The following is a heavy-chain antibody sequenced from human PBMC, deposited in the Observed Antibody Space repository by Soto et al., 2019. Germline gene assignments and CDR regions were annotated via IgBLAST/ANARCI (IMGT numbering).Heavy chain of an antibody. Sequence: ASVKVSCKASGYTFTRDQIHWVRQAPGQGLEWMGMIDPSGGKTNYAQKFQGRVTMTRDTSTSTVYMALSSLRSEDTAIYFCGRVMRSLLSITALDTWGQGTMVTVSS. V-gene: IGHV1-46*01. CDR3: GRVMRSLLSITALDT. D-gene: IGHD3-10*01. J-gene: IGHJ5*02. CDR1: GYTFTRDQ. CDR2: IDPSGGKT.